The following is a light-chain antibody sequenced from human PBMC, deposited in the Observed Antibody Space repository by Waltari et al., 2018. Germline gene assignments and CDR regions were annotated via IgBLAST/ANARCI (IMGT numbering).Light chain of an antibody. Sequence: SYELTQPPAVPVSPGQPARIACSGDALTDQSVHWYQQRPGRAPVVVIYKDTTRPSGIPERFSGSSSGKTVTLTISGVQAEDESDYYCQSADSTGSDVVFGGGTKLTVL. V-gene: IGLV3-25*03. CDR1: ALTDQS. CDR3: QSADSTGSDVV. CDR2: KDT. J-gene: IGLJ2*01.